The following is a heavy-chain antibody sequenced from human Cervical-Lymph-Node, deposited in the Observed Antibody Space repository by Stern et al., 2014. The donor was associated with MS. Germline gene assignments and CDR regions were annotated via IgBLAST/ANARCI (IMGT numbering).Heavy chain of an antibody. CDR3: VTGRGYMSGQPDFDY. V-gene: IGHV3-30*03. J-gene: IGHJ4*02. CDR1: GFRFISYG. D-gene: IGHD5-18*01. Sequence: VQLVESGGGVYQPGRSLRLSCEASGFRFISYGIHWVPQAPGKGLEWVAVISYDGSNTHYGVSVKGRFTISRDNSKNMLFLHMNSLSAEDTAVYYCVTGRGYMSGQPDFDYWGQGALVTVTS. CDR2: ISYDGSNT.